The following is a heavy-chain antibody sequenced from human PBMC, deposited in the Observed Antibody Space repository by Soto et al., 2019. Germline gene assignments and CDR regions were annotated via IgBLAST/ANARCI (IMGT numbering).Heavy chain of an antibody. V-gene: IGHV1-2*02. J-gene: IGHJ4*02. CDR1: GYTFSDFY. CDR3: IGSKESRDH. CDR2: INPHTGGA. Sequence: ASVKVSCKASGYTFSDFYIHWVRQAPGQGLEWMGWINPHTGGANYAQRFQGRVTMTRDTSISAAYMELSSLRSDDTAVYYCIGSKESRDHWGQGTLVTVSS.